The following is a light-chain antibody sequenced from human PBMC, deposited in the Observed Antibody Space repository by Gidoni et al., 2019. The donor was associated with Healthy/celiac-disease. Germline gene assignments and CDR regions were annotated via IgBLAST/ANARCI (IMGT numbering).Light chain of an antibody. CDR3: QQSYSTLRT. J-gene: IGKJ4*01. V-gene: IGKV1-39*01. CDR1: QSIRSY. CDR2: AAS. Sequence: DIQLTQSPSSLSASVGDRVTITCRASQSIRSYLNWYQQKPGKAPKLLIYAASSLQSGVPSRFSGSGSGTDFTLTISSLQPEDFATYYCQQSYSTLRTFXGXTKVEIK.